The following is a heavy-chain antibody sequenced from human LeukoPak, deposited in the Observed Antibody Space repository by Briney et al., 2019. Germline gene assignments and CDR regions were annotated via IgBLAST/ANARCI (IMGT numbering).Heavy chain of an antibody. CDR3: ARGSSGAPEHYYYMDV. CDR1: GGSFSGYY. D-gene: IGHD3-10*01. V-gene: IGHV4-34*01. Sequence: KPSETLSLTCAVYGGSFSGYYWSWIRQPPGKGLEWIGEINHSGSTNYNPSLKSRVTISVDTSKNQFPLKLSSVTAADTAVYYCARGSSGAPEHYYYMDVWGKGTTVTVSS. CDR2: INHSGST. J-gene: IGHJ6*03.